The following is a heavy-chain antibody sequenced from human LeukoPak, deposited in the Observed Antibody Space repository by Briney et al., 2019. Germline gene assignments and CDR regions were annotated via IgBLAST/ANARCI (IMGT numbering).Heavy chain of an antibody. CDR3: AREQVRYYDRSGTPDY. Sequence: SVKVSCKASGGTFSSYAISWVRQAPGQGLEWMGRIIPILGIANYAQKFQGRVTITADKSTSTAYMELSSLRSDDTAVYYCAREQVRYYDRSGTPDYWGQGTLVTVSS. V-gene: IGHV1-69*04. J-gene: IGHJ4*02. CDR2: IIPILGIA. D-gene: IGHD3-22*01. CDR1: GGTFSSYA.